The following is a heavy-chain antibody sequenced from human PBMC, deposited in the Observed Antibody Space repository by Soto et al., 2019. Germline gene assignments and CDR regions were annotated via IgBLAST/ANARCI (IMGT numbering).Heavy chain of an antibody. V-gene: IGHV4-31*03. CDR3: ARVVVYVPAVHDY. CDR1: GGSFSSGAYY. D-gene: IGHD2-2*01. CDR2: IYYSGNT. Sequence: QVQLQESGPGLVKPSQTLSLTCTVSGGSFSSGAYYWSWIRQHPGKGLEWIGYIYYSGNTYYNPSLKSRVTISIDTSKNQFSLKLSSVTAADTAVYYCARVVVYVPAVHDYWGQGTLVTVSS. J-gene: IGHJ4*02.